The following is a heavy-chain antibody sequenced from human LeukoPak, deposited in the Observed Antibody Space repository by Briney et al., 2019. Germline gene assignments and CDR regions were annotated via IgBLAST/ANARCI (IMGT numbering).Heavy chain of an antibody. V-gene: IGHV3-23*01. J-gene: IGHJ4*02. Sequence: GGSPRLSCAVSGVSFCSNAMSRGRQALGGGRGWGSGIGGRGVGTYYADSVKGGVTISRDNSKTTLYLQMNRLRAEDTAVYYCAKGYSGYDSDFDYWGQGTLVTVSS. CDR3: AKGYSGYDSDFDY. CDR2: IGGRGVGT. CDR1: GVSFCSNA. D-gene: IGHD5-12*01.